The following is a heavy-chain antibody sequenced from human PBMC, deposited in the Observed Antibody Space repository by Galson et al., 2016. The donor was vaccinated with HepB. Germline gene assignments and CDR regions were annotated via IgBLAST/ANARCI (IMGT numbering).Heavy chain of an antibody. CDR3: ARDEGGHNLYFDY. J-gene: IGHJ4*02. CDR1: GGSIGSGTYY. CDR2: IYKTGST. D-gene: IGHD1-1*01. Sequence: TLSLTCTVSGGSIGSGTYYWTWIRQHPGKGLEWIGYIYKTGSTYYNPSLKSRVTISVDTSKNQFSLKLSSVTAADTAVYYCARDEGGHNLYFDYWGQGTLVTVSS. V-gene: IGHV4-31*03.